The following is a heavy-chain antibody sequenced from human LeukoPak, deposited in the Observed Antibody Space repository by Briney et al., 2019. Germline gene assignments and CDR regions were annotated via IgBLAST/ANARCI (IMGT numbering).Heavy chain of an antibody. Sequence: PGGSLRLSCAASGFTFSKYWMLWVRQAPGKGLKSVSRINTDGTVTTYADSVKGRFTVSRDNADNTMFPQMNSVRDEDTAVYYCATKQWLAPPPDSWGQGTPVTVSS. CDR2: INTDGTVT. CDR1: GFTFSKYW. J-gene: IGHJ4*02. D-gene: IGHD6-19*01. V-gene: IGHV3-74*01. CDR3: ATKQWLAPPPDS.